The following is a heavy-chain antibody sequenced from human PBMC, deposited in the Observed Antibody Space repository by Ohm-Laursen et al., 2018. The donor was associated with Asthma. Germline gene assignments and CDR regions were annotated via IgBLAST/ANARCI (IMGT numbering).Heavy chain of an antibody. J-gene: IGHJ4*02. Sequence: TLSLTCAVSGGSISSGGYSWSWIRQPPGKGLEWIGYIYHVGSTYYNPSLKSRVTISVDRSKNQFSLKLSSVTAADTAVYYCARVAAYSSSAGYFDFWGQGTLVTVSS. CDR1: GGSISSGGYS. CDR2: IYHVGST. D-gene: IGHD6-6*01. V-gene: IGHV4-30-2*01. CDR3: ARVAAYSSSAGYFDF.